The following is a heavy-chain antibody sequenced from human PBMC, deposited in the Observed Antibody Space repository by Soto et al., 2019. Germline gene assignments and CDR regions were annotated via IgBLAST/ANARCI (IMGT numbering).Heavy chain of an antibody. Sequence: SVKVSCKASGGTFCSYAISWVRQAPGQGLEWMGGIIPIFGTANYAQKFQGRVTITADESTSTAYMELSSLRPEDTAVYYCARDPDIVATDRGDYYYYGMDVWGQGTTVTVSS. D-gene: IGHD5-12*01. V-gene: IGHV1-69*13. CDR3: ARDPDIVATDRGDYYYYGMDV. CDR2: IIPIFGTA. CDR1: GGTFCSYA. J-gene: IGHJ6*02.